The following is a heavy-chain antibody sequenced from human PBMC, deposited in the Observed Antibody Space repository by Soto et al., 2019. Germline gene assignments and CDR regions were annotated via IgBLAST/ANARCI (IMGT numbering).Heavy chain of an antibody. CDR3: SRGTSIPASGDY. D-gene: IGHD6-6*01. Sequence: QVQLVQSGAEVKKPGASVKVSCKASGYTFTNYGINWVRQAPGQGLEWLGWVIAYNGERRYAQRVQARVIMTTDTSTTTAYMELRSLRSDDTAVYYCSRGTSIPASGDYWGQGTQVTVSS. J-gene: IGHJ4*01. CDR1: GYTFTNYG. CDR2: VIAYNGER. V-gene: IGHV1-18*01.